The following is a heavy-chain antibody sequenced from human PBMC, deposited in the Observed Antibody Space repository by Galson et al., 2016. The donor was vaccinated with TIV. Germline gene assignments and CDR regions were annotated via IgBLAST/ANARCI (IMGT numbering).Heavy chain of an antibody. D-gene: IGHD2-2*01. CDR2: IRSNTDGGTI. Sequence: SLRLSCAGSGINFNNGWMNWVRQAPGKGLEWVGRIRSNTDGGTIEYAAPEKGRFTISRDDTKNALYLQMNSLKTEDTGMNYCNAGVPARLASDYWGQGTLVTVSS. CDR3: NAGVPARLASDY. V-gene: IGHV3-15*07. J-gene: IGHJ4*02. CDR1: GINFNNGW.